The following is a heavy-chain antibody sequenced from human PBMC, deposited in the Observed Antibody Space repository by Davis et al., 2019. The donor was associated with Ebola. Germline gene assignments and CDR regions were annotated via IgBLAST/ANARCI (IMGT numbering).Heavy chain of an antibody. J-gene: IGHJ6*02. D-gene: IGHD5-12*01. Sequence: SETLSLTCTVSGGSISSSSYYWGWIRQPPGKGLEWIGEINHSGSTNYNPSLKSRVTISVDTSKNQFSLKLSSVTAADTAVYYCASLKQWLRGDVWGQGTTVTVSS. CDR3: ASLKQWLRGDV. CDR2: INHSGST. V-gene: IGHV4-39*07. CDR1: GGSISSSSYY.